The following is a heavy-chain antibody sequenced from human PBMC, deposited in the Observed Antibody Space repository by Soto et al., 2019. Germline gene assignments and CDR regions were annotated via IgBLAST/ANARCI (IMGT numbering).Heavy chain of an antibody. D-gene: IGHD2-21*01. Sequence: QVPLVESGGGVVQPGRSLRLSCAASGFTFSTYGMHWVRQAPGKGLEWVAVISYDGSNKYYADSVKGLFTISRDNSKNPLYQQMSSLRAEDTAVYYCSNGFSYSVIHYWCQGTLVTVST. J-gene: IGHJ4*02. CDR1: GFTFSTYG. V-gene: IGHV3-30*18. CDR3: SNGFSYSVIHY. CDR2: ISYDGSNK.